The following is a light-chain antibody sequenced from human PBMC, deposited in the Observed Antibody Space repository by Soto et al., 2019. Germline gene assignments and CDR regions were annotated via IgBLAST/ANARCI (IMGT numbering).Light chain of an antibody. V-gene: IGKV3-15*01. J-gene: IGKJ2*01. CDR1: QSVADK. CDR2: AAS. Sequence: EVVMTQLPATLSVSPGERVSLSCRASQSVADKLAWYQQKPGQAPRLLIYAASSRAAGIPTRFSGSGSGTDFTLTISSLQPEDFAVYYCQQYNNWPPYTFGQGTKLEIK. CDR3: QQYNNWPPYT.